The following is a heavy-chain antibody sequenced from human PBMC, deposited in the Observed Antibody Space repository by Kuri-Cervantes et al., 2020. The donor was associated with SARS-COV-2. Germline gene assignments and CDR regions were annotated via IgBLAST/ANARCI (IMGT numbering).Heavy chain of an antibody. Sequence: SQTLSLTCEVYGGSLSYYYWSWVRQPPGKGLEWIGEINHSGSTNYNPSLKSRVTISGDTSKNQFSLKLSSVTAADTAVYYCARAELGLCWFFDLWGRGTLVTVSS. CDR1: GGSLSYYY. V-gene: IGHV4-34*01. CDR2: INHSGST. J-gene: IGHJ2*01. D-gene: IGHD6-13*01. CDR3: ARAELGLCWFFDL.